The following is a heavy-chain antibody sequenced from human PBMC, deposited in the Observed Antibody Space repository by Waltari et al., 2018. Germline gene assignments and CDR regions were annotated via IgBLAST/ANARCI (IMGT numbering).Heavy chain of an antibody. V-gene: IGHV3-23*01. CDR1: VFTFSSYS. CDR3: AKAPPTTWSAFEV. D-gene: IGHD4-17*01. J-gene: IGHJ3*01. Sequence: EMQLLESGGGLVQPGGSLRLSCAASVFTFSSYSMCWVRPAPGKGLEWVSTISGSADKTYYPDYVKGRFIISRDNPKNTVFLQMDSLRAEDTAIYFCAKAPPTTWSAFEVWGQGTMVTVSS. CDR2: ISGSADKT.